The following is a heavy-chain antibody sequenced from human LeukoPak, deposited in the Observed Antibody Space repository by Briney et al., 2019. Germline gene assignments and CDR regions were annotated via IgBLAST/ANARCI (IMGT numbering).Heavy chain of an antibody. CDR3: ARDVAPGAYYYGSGSSLGY. CDR1: GGSISSSNW. CDR2: VYHRGNT. V-gene: IGHV4-4*02. J-gene: IGHJ4*02. D-gene: IGHD3-10*01. Sequence: SGTLSLTCAVSGGSISSSNWWSWVRQPPGKGLEWIGEVYHRGNTNYNPSLKSRVTISVDKSKNQFSLKLSSVTAADTAVYYCARDVAPGAYYYGSGSSLGYWGQGTLVTVSS.